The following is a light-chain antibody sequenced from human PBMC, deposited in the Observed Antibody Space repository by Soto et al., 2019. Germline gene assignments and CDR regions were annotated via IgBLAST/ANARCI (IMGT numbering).Light chain of an antibody. J-gene: IGKJ2*01. CDR2: KAS. Sequence: DIQMTQSPSSLSASVGDRVTITCRASQSISSWLAWYQQKQGKAPKLLIYKASSLESGVPSRFSGSASGTEFTLIISSLQPDDFATYFCHQYNSYPYTFCQGTKLEIK. CDR1: QSISSW. V-gene: IGKV1-5*03. CDR3: HQYNSYPYT.